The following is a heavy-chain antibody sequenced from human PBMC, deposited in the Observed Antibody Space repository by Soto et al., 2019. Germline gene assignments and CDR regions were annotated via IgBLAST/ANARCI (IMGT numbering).Heavy chain of an antibody. Sequence: ASVTVSCKASGYSFTTYGFTWVRQAPGQGLEWVGWISNHNGKTNYGQNFRGRITMTTDTSTSTGYMELKSLRSDDTAVYFCARGHGYLDSWGQGTLVTVSS. J-gene: IGHJ4*02. CDR3: ARGHGYLDS. CDR1: GYSFTTYG. CDR2: ISNHNGKT. V-gene: IGHV1-18*01.